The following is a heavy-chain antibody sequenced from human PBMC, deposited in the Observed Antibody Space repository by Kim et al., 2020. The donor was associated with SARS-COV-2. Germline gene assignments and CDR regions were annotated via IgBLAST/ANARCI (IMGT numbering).Heavy chain of an antibody. V-gene: IGHV3-30*04. Sequence: GGSLRLSCAASGFTFSSYAMHWVRQAPGKGLEWVAVISYDGSNKYYADSVKGRFTISRDNSKNTVYLQMNSLRAEDTAVYYCARDGGLGSGYYFFFDYWGQGILVTVSS. CDR3: ARDGGLGSGYYFFFDY. CDR2: ISYDGSNK. CDR1: GFTFSSYA. D-gene: IGHD3-22*01. J-gene: IGHJ4*02.